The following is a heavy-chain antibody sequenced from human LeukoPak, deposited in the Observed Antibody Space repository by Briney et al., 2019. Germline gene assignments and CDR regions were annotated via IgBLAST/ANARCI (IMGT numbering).Heavy chain of an antibody. D-gene: IGHD3-10*01. CDR1: GFTFSSYA. CDR2: ISGSGGST. J-gene: IGHJ3*02. V-gene: IGHV3-23*01. Sequence: PGGSLRLSCAASGFTFSSYAMNWVRQAPGKGLEWVSAISGSGGSTYYADSVKGRFTISRDNSKNTLYLQMNSLRAEDTAVNYCAKDRGYYYGSGSADDAFDIWGQGTMVTVSS. CDR3: AKDRGYYYGSGSADDAFDI.